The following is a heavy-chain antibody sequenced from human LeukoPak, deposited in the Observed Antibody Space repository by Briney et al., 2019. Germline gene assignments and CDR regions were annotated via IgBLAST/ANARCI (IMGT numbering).Heavy chain of an antibody. J-gene: IGHJ6*04. CDR1: GGSISSYY. V-gene: IGHV4-59*01. D-gene: IGHD3-10*01. CDR3: AREPYYYGSGSYSWGYYGMDV. Sequence: MPSETLSLTCTVSGGSISSYYWSWIRQPPGKGLGWIGYIYYSGSTNYNPSLKSRVTISVDTSKNQFSLKLSSVTAADTAVYYCAREPYYYGSGSYSWGYYGMDVWGKGTTVTVSS. CDR2: IYYSGST.